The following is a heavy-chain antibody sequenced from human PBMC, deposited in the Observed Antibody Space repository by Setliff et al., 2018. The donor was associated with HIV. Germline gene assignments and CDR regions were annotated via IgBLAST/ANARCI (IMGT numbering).Heavy chain of an antibody. Sequence: RASVKVSCKVSGYTLPELSMHWVRQPPGKGLEWMGGFDPEDGKTINAQKFQGRVTMTEDTSTDTAYMELSSLGSEDTAVYFCATRVSSNWYTDWFDPWGQGTLGTSPQ. D-gene: IGHD6-13*01. CDR1: GYTLPELS. CDR3: ATRVSSNWYTDWFDP. J-gene: IGHJ5*02. CDR2: FDPEDGKT. V-gene: IGHV1-24*01.